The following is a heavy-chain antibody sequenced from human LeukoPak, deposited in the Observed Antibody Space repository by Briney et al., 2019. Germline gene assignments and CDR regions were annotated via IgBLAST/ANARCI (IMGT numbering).Heavy chain of an antibody. CDR3: AKDPFGELTYYFDY. CDR1: GFTFSSYA. Sequence: GGSLRLSCAASGFTFSSYAMSWVRQAPGKGLEWASAISGSGGSTYYADSVKGRFTISRDNSKNTLYPQMNSLRAEDTAVYYCAKDPFGELTYYFDYWGQGTLVTVSS. CDR2: ISGSGGST. V-gene: IGHV3-23*01. J-gene: IGHJ4*02. D-gene: IGHD3-10*01.